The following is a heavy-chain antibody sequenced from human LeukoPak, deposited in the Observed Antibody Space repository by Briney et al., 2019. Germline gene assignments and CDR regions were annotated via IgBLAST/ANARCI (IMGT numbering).Heavy chain of an antibody. CDR2: ISSSSSYI. V-gene: IGHV3-21*01. J-gene: IGHJ4*02. Sequence: GGSLRLSCAASGFTFSSYNMNWVRQAPGKGLEWVSSISSSSSYIYYADSVKGRFTISRDNAKNSLYLQMNSLRAEDTAVYYCARDRTGYSSGGGGYWGQGTLVTVSS. CDR3: ARDRTGYSSGGGGY. CDR1: GFTFSSYN. D-gene: IGHD6-19*01.